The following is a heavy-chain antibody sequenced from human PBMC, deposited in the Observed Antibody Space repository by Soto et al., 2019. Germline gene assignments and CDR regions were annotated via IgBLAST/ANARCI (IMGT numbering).Heavy chain of an antibody. Sequence: ASVKVSCKASGYTFTSYGISWVRQAPGQGLEWMGWISAYNGNTNYAQKLQGRVAMTTDTSTSTAYMELRSLRSDDTAVYYCAKIRAAMAFPDAFDIWGQGTMVTVSS. CDR2: ISAYNGNT. J-gene: IGHJ3*02. V-gene: IGHV1-18*01. CDR3: AKIRAAMAFPDAFDI. D-gene: IGHD2-2*01. CDR1: GYTFTSYG.